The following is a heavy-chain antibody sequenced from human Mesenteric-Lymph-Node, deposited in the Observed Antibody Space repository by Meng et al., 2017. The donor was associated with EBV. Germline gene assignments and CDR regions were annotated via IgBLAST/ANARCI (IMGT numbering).Heavy chain of an antibody. J-gene: IGHJ4*01. V-gene: IGHV1-69*01. CDR1: GCSFTFDA. Sequence: QAHLVESGAGANKPCTSVTVSCKPSGCSFTFDAVTWVRQAPGQGPEWLGGIIPIFARTHYAENFQGRVTITADESTSTAYMELSGLRSEDTAVYYCARPTGEYCSGGSCYFDLWGQGTLVTVSS. D-gene: IGHD2-15*01. CDR2: IIPIFART. CDR3: ARPTGEYCSGGSCYFDL.